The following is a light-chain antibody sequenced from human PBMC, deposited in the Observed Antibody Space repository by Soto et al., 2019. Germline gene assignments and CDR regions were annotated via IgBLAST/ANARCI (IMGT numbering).Light chain of an antibody. V-gene: IGKV4-1*01. Sequence: DIVMTQSPDSLAVALGERATINCKSSRSVLSNSNNKNFLAWYQRKAGQPPKLLFYWASTRGYGVPDRFSGSGSGTDFTLTISGLQAEDVAIYYCQQYFGTPLTFGGGTKVEIK. CDR3: QQYFGTPLT. CDR2: WAS. CDR1: RSVLSNSNNKNF. J-gene: IGKJ4*01.